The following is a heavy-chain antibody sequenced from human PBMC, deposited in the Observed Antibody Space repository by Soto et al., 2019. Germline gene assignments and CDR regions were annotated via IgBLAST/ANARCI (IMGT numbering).Heavy chain of an antibody. CDR3: ARGRRTYYNILTDIPYDY. J-gene: IGHJ4*02. CDR1: GGSFSGYY. V-gene: IGHV4-34*01. D-gene: IGHD3-9*01. Sequence: SETLSLTCAVYGGSFSGYYWSWIRQPPGKGLEWIGEINHSGSTNYNPSLKSRVTISVDTSKNQFSLKLSSVTAADTAVYYCARGRRTYYNILTDIPYDYWGQGPLVTVSS. CDR2: INHSGST.